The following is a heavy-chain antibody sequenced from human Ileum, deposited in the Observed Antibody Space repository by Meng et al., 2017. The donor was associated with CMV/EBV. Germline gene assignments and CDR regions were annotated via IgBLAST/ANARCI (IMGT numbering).Heavy chain of an antibody. CDR2: IRDTGKSS. CDR3: VKGRRWELPLES. CDR1: GFTFRGYA. Sequence: GESLKISCAVSGFTFRGYAMTWVRQAPGKGLEWVSAIRDTGKSSYYAASVKGRFTISRDNSKNTLTLQMNSLTIEDTAVYSCVKGRRWELPLESWGRGTLVTVSS. V-gene: IGHV3-23*01. J-gene: IGHJ4*02. D-gene: IGHD1-26*01.